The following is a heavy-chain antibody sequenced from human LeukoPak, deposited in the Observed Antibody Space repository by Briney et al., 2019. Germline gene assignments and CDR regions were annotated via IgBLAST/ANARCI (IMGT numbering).Heavy chain of an antibody. J-gene: IGHJ1*01. V-gene: IGHV3-30-3*01. Sequence: GGSLRLSCAASGFTFSSYWMSWVRQAPGKGLEWVAVISYDGSNQYYADSVKGRFTISRDNSKNMLYLEMDSLRAEDTAVFYCARDPYTYSSSWYGYFQYWGQGTLVAVSS. CDR1: GFTFSSYW. D-gene: IGHD6-13*01. CDR2: ISYDGSNQ. CDR3: ARDPYTYSSSWYGYFQY.